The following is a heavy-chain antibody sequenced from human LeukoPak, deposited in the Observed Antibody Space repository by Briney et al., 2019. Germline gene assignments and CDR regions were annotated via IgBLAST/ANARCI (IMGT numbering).Heavy chain of an antibody. CDR1: GYTFTSYG. CDR3: ARGDYGGGFDY. D-gene: IGHD4-23*01. V-gene: IGHV1-18*01. Sequence: GASVNVSCKASGYTFTSYGITWVRQAPGQGLEWMGWISSYNGDTKYAQKVQGRVTVTTDTSTSTAYMELRSLSFDDTAVYYCARGDYGGGFDYWGQGTLVTVSS. CDR2: ISSYNGDT. J-gene: IGHJ4*02.